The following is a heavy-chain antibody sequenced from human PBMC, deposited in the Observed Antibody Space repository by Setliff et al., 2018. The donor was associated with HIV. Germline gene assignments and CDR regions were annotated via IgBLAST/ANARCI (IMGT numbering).Heavy chain of an antibody. J-gene: IGHJ4*02. Sequence: PSKTLSLTCAVSGYSISSGYYWGWVRQPPEKGLEWIGSFYHSGSTHYNPSLKSRVTISVDTSKNQFSLKLSSVTAADTAVYYCARAPITIFGVIIIPVYFDYWGQGTLVTVSS. D-gene: IGHD3-3*01. CDR2: FYHSGST. V-gene: IGHV4-38-2*01. CDR1: GYSISSGYY. CDR3: ARAPITIFGVIIIPVYFDY.